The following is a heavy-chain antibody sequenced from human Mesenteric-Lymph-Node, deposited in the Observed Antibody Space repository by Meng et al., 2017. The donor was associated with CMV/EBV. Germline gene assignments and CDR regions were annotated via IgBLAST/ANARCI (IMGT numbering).Heavy chain of an antibody. Sequence: SETLSLTCTVSGASISSSFWSWIRQPPGKGLEWIGFVYHTGSTNYNPSLNSRVSMSVDASKNQFSLNVRSVTAADTAVYYCARHPPRYDFWSGYYRSGMDVWGQGTTVTVSS. CDR2: VYHTGST. J-gene: IGHJ6*02. CDR3: ARHPPRYDFWSGYYRSGMDV. CDR1: GASISSSF. D-gene: IGHD3-3*01. V-gene: IGHV4-59*08.